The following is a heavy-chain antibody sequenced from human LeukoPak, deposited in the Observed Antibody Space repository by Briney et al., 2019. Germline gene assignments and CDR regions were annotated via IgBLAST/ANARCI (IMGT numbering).Heavy chain of an antibody. CDR1: GYTFTGYY. J-gene: IGHJ4*02. Sequence: ASVKVSCKASGYTFTGYYMHWVRQAPGQGLEWMGWINPNSGGTNYAQKFQGRVTMTRDTSISTAYMELSRLRSDDTAVYYCARDSKGIAAADYWGQGTLVTVFS. CDR2: INPNSGGT. CDR3: ARDSKGIAAADY. V-gene: IGHV1-2*02. D-gene: IGHD6-13*01.